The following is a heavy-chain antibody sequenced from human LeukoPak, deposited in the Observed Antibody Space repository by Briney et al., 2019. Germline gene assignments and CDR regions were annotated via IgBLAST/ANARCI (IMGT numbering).Heavy chain of an antibody. D-gene: IGHD1-7*01. CDR3: ARSMDWNFA. J-gene: IGHJ5*02. CDR1: GFTFSDYY. Sequence: GGSLRLSCAASGFTFSDYYMSWIRQAPGKGLEWVSLISSGGTTYYADSVKGRFTISRDNSKNTLYLQMNTLRAEDTSVYYCARSMDWNFAWGQGTLVTVSS. V-gene: IGHV3-66*01. CDR2: ISSGGTT.